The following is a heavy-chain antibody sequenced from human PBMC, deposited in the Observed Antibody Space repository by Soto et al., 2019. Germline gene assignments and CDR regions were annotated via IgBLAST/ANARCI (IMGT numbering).Heavy chain of an antibody. CDR3: AKANATGGGAFAI. CDR1: GFTFSSYA. V-gene: IGHV3-30-3*01. J-gene: IGHJ3*02. D-gene: IGHD2-8*02. Sequence: GWSLRLSCAASGFTFSSYAMHWVRHAPGKGLEWVAVISYDGSNKYYADSVKGRFTISRDNSKNTVYLQMNSLTAGDTAVYYCAKANATGGGAFAICGQGKMVTASS. CDR2: ISYDGSNK.